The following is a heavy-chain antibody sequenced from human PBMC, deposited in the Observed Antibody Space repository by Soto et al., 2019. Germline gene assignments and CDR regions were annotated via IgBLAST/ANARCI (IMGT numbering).Heavy chain of an antibody. Sequence: PSQTLSLTCAVSGGSISSGGSSWSWIRQPPGKGLAWLGTLYSGSTFSSLSLKNRVTISVDTPKNQVSLKLRSVAAADTAIYYCATTRGIAVGGSLDHWGQGIQVTVSS. CDR3: ATTRGIAVGGSLDH. CDR2: TLYSGST. V-gene: IGHV4-30-2*03. D-gene: IGHD6-19*01. CDR1: GGSISSGGSS. J-gene: IGHJ4*02.